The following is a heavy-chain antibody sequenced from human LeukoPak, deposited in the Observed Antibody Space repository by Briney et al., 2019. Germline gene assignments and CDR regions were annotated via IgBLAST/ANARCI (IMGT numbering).Heavy chain of an antibody. V-gene: IGHV3-23*01. Sequence: GGSLRLSCAASGFTFSNYAMNWVRQAPGKGLEWVAVLIGSSGATDYADSVKGRFTISRDNSKNTLFLQMNSPRAEDTAIYYCAKGAYDYIEIAYFDYWGQGALVTVSS. CDR1: GFTFSNYA. J-gene: IGHJ4*02. CDR3: AKGAYDYIEIAYFDY. CDR2: LIGSSGAT. D-gene: IGHD5-12*01.